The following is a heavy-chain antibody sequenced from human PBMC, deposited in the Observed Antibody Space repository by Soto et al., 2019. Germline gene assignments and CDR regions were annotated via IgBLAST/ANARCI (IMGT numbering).Heavy chain of an antibody. J-gene: IGHJ6*02. V-gene: IGHV4-39*01. Sequence: SETLSLTCSVSGYSVTSSDYYWAWIRQPPGKGLEWIGSMFYSGLTYYNPSLKSRVTLSVDTSKNQFSVRLNSVTAADTAVYYCAPLSVSLSGPYGIHVWGQGNTVTVSS. CDR3: APLSVSLSGPYGIHV. D-gene: IGHD2-15*01. CDR2: MFYSGLT. CDR1: GYSVTSSDYY.